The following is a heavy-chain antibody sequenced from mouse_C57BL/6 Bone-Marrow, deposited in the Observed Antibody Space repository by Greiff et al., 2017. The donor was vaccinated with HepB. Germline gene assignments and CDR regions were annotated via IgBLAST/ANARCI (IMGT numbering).Heavy chain of an antibody. CDR2: IDPANGNT. CDR3: ARGVVATRETWFDY. Sequence: EVQLQESVAELVRPGASVKLSCTASGFNIKNTYMHWVKQRPEQGLEWIGRIDPANGNTKYATKFQGKATITADTSSNTAYLQLSSLTSEDTAIYYCARGVVATRETWFDYWGQGTLVTVSA. D-gene: IGHD1-1*01. J-gene: IGHJ3*01. V-gene: IGHV14-3*01. CDR1: GFNIKNTY.